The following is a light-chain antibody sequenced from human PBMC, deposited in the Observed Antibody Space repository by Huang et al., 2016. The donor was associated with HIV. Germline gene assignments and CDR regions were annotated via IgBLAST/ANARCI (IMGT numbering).Light chain of an antibody. J-gene: IGKJ4*01. CDR2: SSS. CDR3: QQSFNTPLT. CDR1: QSISTY. Sequence: DIQMTQSPSSLSASVGDRVTISWRASQSISTYLNWYQQKPGKAPKLLILSSSTLETGGPARFSGGGSGTDFTLTINTLQPDDFAVYYCQQSFNTPLTFGGGTNVEI. V-gene: IGKV1-39*01.